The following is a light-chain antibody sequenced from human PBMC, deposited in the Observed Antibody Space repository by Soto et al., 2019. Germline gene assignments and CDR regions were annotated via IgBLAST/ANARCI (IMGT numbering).Light chain of an antibody. CDR2: GAS. Sequence: EVLVTQSPATLSVSPGERATLSCRASQSVSSNYLAWYQHRPGQAPRLLIYGASSRATGIPDRFSGSGSGTDFTLTISRLEPEDFAVYYCQQYATSPALTFGGGTKVDIK. CDR1: QSVSSNY. V-gene: IGKV3-20*01. J-gene: IGKJ4*01. CDR3: QQYATSPALT.